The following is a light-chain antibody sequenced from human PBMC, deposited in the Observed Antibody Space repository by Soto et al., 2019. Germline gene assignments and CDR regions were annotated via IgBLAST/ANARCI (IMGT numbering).Light chain of an antibody. CDR3: SSFTSSMTNV. J-gene: IGLJ1*01. CDR1: SSDVGGYNR. V-gene: IGLV2-18*02. Sequence: QSALTQPPSVSGSPGQSVTISCTGTSSDVGGYNRVSWYQQPPGKAPKLLIYDVSNRPSGVSYRFSGSKSGNTASLTISGLQAEDEADYFCSSFTSSMTNVFGSGTKLTVL. CDR2: DVS.